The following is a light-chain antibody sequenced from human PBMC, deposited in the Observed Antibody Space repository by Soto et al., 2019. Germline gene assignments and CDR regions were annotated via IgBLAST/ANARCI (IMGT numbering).Light chain of an antibody. CDR3: QQYNTWPPIT. J-gene: IGKJ5*01. CDR1: QSVSSSY. Sequence: EIVLTQSPGTLSLSRGERATLSCRASQSVSSSYLAWYQQKPGQAPRLLIYGASSRATGIPDRFSGSGSGTDFTLTISRLEPEDFAVYYCQQYNTWPPITFGQGTRLEI. V-gene: IGKV3-20*01. CDR2: GAS.